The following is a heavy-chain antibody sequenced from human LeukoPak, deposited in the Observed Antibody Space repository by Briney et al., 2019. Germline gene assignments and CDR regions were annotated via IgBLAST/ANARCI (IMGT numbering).Heavy chain of an antibody. Sequence: ASVKVSRKASGGTFSSYAISWVRQAPGQGLEWMGGIIPIFGTANYAQKFQGRVTITTDESTSTAYMELSSLRSEDTAVYYCARALSPNYYYYMDVWGKGTTVTVSS. CDR1: GGTFSSYA. V-gene: IGHV1-69*05. CDR2: IIPIFGTA. J-gene: IGHJ6*03. CDR3: ARALSPNYYYYMDV.